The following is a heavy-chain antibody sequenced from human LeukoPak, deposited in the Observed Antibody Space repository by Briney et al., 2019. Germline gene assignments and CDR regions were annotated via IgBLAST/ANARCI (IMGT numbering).Heavy chain of an antibody. CDR3: ARVVYEELVNY. D-gene: IGHD1-14*01. Sequence: GGSLRLSCAASGFIFSNYWMHWVRQAPGKGLVWVSRLSSDGRDSNYADSVKGRFTISRGNAKNTLYMQMNSLRAEDTAVYYCARVVYEELVNYWGQGTLVTVSS. CDR1: GFIFSNYW. CDR2: LSSDGRDS. V-gene: IGHV3-74*01. J-gene: IGHJ4*02.